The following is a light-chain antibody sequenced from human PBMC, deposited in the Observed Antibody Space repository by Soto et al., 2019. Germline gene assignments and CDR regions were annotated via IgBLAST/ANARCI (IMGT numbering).Light chain of an antibody. CDR1: QSVSSSY. CDR3: QQYLSSRT. CDR2: GAS. J-gene: IGKJ1*01. Sequence: IVLTQSPGTLSLSPGERATLSCRASQSVSSSYLAWYQQKPGQAPRLVIYGASSRATGIPDRFSGSGSGTDFTLTINGVEPEDFAVYYCQQYLSSRTFGQGTKVDIK. V-gene: IGKV3-20*01.